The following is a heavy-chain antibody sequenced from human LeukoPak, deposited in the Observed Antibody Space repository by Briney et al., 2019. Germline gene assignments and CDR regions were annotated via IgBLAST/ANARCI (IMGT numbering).Heavy chain of an antibody. CDR1: GGSISSSSYY. CDR3: ATGTTEDNYDDWLYRAIDY. Sequence: PSETLSLTCTVSGGSISSSSYYWGWIRQPPGKGLEWIGSIYYSGSTYYNPSLKSRVTISVDTSKNQFYLNLSSVTAADTAVYYCATGTTEDNYDDWLYRAIDYWGQGTLVTVSS. J-gene: IGHJ4*02. CDR2: IYYSGST. D-gene: IGHD3-9*01. V-gene: IGHV4-39*07.